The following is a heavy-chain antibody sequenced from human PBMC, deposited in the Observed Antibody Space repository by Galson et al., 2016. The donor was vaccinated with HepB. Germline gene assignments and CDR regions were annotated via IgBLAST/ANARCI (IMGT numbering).Heavy chain of an antibody. D-gene: IGHD6-19*01. Sequence: SLRLSCATSGFTFTRYSMYWVRQAPGKGLEWVAVIYSGGDTYYADSVKDRFTISRDNSKNTLYLQMNSLRAEDTAVYYCARHRGWYGDGFFDYWGQGTLVTVSP. V-gene: IGHV3-66*04. CDR2: IYSGGDT. J-gene: IGHJ4*02. CDR3: ARHRGWYGDGFFDY. CDR1: GFTFTRYS.